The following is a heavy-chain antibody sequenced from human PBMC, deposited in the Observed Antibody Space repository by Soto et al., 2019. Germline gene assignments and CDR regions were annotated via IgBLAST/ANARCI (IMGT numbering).Heavy chain of an antibody. CDR2: LYYSGST. J-gene: IGHJ4*02. CDR1: GGSISSGDYY. Sequence: QVQLQESGPGLVKPSQTLSLTCSVSGGSISSGDYYWSWIRQPPGKGLEWIGYLYYSGSTYYNPSLKSRVTISVDTSKNQFALKLSSVTAADTAVYYCARGGDYYDSSGQFDYWGQGTLVTVSS. CDR3: ARGGDYYDSSGQFDY. V-gene: IGHV4-30-4*01. D-gene: IGHD3-22*01.